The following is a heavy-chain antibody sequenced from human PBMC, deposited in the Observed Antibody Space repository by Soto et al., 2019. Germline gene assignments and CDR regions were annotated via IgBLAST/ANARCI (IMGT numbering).Heavy chain of an antibody. CDR1: GGSISCYY. Sequence: SETLSLTCTVSGGSISCYYWSWIRQPPGKGLEWIGYIYYSGSTNYNPSLKSRVTISVDTSKNQFSLKLSSVTAADTAVYYCARESRITMVRGVYYYYGMDVWGQGTTVTVSS. D-gene: IGHD3-10*01. V-gene: IGHV4-59*01. CDR2: IYYSGST. J-gene: IGHJ6*02. CDR3: ARESRITMVRGVYYYYGMDV.